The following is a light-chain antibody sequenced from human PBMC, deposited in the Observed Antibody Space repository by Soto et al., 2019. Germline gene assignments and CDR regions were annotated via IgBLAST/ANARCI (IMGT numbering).Light chain of an antibody. V-gene: IGLV2-14*01. J-gene: IGLJ1*01. CDR2: EVS. Sequence: QSVLTQPASVSGSPGQSITISCTGTSSDVGGYNYVSWYQQHPGKAPKLMIYEVSNRPSGVSNRFSGSKSGNTASLTISGLQAEDGAVYYCSSYTSSSTLVFGPGTKLTVL. CDR1: SSDVGGYNY. CDR3: SSYTSSSTLV.